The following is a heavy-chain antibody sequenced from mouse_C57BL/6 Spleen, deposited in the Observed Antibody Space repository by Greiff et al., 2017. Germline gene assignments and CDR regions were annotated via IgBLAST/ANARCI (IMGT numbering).Heavy chain of an antibody. V-gene: IGHV1-74*01. D-gene: IGHD2-3*01. Sequence: VQLQQPGAELVKPGASVKVSCKVSGYTFTSYWMHWVKQRPGQGLEWIGRIHPSDSDTNSNQKFKGKATLTVDKSSSTAYMQLSSLTSDDSAVYYCAISYDGYYPWFAYWGQGTLVTVSA. CDR3: AISYDGYYPWFAY. J-gene: IGHJ3*01. CDR2: IHPSDSDT. CDR1: GYTFTSYW.